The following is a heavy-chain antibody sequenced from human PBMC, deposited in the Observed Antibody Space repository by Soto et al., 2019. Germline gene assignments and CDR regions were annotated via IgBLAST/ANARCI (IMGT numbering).Heavy chain of an antibody. J-gene: IGHJ4*02. Sequence: LRHSCATSGFTFSSYANNWVRQAPVKGLEWVSGISVSGDSRYDADPVKGRFTISRDNSKSTLYLQMNSLRAEDTAVYYCATIFRYGDTQYWRQGAVVIVSP. CDR2: ISVSGDSR. D-gene: IGHD2-21*02. V-gene: IGHV3-23*01. CDR1: GFTFSSYA. CDR3: ATIFRYGDTQY.